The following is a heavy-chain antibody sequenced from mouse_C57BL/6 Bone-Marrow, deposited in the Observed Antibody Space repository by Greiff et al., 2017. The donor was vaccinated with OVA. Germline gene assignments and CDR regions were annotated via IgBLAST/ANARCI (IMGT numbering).Heavy chain of an antibody. CDR1: GFTFSSYT. Sequence: EVQGVESGGGLVKPGGSLKLSCAASGFTFSSYTMSWVRQTPEKRLEWVATISGGGGNTYYPDSVQGRFTISRDNAKNTLYLQMSSLRSEDTSLYYCARRGPYYSNSYARDYWGQGTSVTVSS. D-gene: IGHD2-5*01. CDR2: ISGGGGNT. V-gene: IGHV5-9*01. CDR3: ARRGPYYSNSYARDY. J-gene: IGHJ4*01.